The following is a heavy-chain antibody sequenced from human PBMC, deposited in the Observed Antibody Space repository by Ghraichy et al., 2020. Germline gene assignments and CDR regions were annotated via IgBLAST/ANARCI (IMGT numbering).Heavy chain of an antibody. CDR1: GFTFSSYA. D-gene: IGHD2-8*02. V-gene: IGHV3-23*01. CDR3: AKDEYCTGGVCYAYWYFDL. J-gene: IGHJ2*01. Sequence: LSLTCAASGFTFSSYAMSWVRQAPGKGLEWVSAISGSGGSTYYADSVKGRFTISRDNSKNTLYLQMNSLRAEDTAVYYCAKDEYCTGGVCYAYWYFDLWGRGTLVTVSS. CDR2: ISGSGGST.